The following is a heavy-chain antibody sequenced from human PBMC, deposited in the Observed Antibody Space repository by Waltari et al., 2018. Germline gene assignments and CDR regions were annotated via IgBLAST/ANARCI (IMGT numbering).Heavy chain of an antibody. J-gene: IGHJ3*01. Sequence: QFQLVQSGPEVKQPGSSVKVSCKSSGGPFSWFGQHWLRQAPGQGLEWMGKIIPMTGITDYEQKFQGRLRITADRSTTTGYMELRSLGTEDTAIYYCARRVSTKGAFEVWGRGTLVTVSP. CDR2: IIPMTGIT. CDR1: GGPFSWFG. D-gene: IGHD5-12*01. V-gene: IGHV1-69*02. CDR3: ARRVSTKGAFEV.